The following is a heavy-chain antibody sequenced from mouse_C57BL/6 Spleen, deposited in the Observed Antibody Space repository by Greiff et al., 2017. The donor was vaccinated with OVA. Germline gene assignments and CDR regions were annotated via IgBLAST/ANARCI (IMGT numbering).Heavy chain of an antibody. V-gene: IGHV2-4*01. Sequence: QVQLKQSGPGLVQPSQSLSITCTVSGFSLTSYGVHWVRQPPGKGLEWLGVIWSGGSTDYNAAFISRLSISKDNSKSQVFFKMNSLQADDTAIYYCAKKGLYDYEKGLGAMDYWGQGTSVTVSS. CDR1: GFSLTSYG. CDR2: IWSGGST. D-gene: IGHD2-4*01. J-gene: IGHJ4*01. CDR3: AKKGLYDYEKGLGAMDY.